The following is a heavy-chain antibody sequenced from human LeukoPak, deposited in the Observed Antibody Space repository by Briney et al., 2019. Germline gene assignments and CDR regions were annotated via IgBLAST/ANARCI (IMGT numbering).Heavy chain of an antibody. Sequence: GGSLRLSCAVSGFTFSKYNMNWVRQAPGKGLEWVSYIDGSSSTIYYADSVKGRFTISRDNAKRTLFLQMNSLRAEDTAVYYCARGVVADSLDYWGQGTLVTVSS. CDR1: GFTFSKYN. J-gene: IGHJ4*02. V-gene: IGHV3-48*04. D-gene: IGHD2-15*01. CDR2: IDGSSSTI. CDR3: ARGVVADSLDY.